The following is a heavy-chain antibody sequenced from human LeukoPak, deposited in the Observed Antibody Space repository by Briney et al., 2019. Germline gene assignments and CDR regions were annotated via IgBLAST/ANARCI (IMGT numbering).Heavy chain of an antibody. D-gene: IGHD3-22*01. CDR3: ANYDSSGYIDY. V-gene: IGHV4-59*01. CDR2: IYYSGST. J-gene: IGHJ4*02. Sequence: SSETLSLTCTVSGGSISSYYWSWIRQPPGKGLEWIGYIYYSGSTNYNPSLKSRVTISVDTSKNQFSLKLSSVTAADTAVYYCANYDSSGYIDYWGQGTLVTVSS. CDR1: GGSISSYY.